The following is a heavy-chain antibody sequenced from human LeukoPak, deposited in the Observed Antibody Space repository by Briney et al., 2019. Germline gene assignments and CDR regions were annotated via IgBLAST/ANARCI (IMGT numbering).Heavy chain of an antibody. CDR2: INPNSGGT. CDR3: ARDRRDGDETFDY. Sequence: ASVKVSCKASGYTFTGYYMHWVRQAPGQGLEWMGWINPNSGGTNYAQKFQGWVTMTRDTSISTASMELSRLRSDDTAVYYCARDRRDGDETFDYWGQGTLVTVSS. D-gene: IGHD4-17*01. CDR1: GYTFTGYY. J-gene: IGHJ4*02. V-gene: IGHV1-2*04.